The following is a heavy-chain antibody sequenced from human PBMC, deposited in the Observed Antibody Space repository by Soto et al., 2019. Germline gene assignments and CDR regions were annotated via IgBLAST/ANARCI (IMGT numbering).Heavy chain of an antibody. V-gene: IGHV4-59*01. CDR2: IYYSGST. Sequence: SETLSLTCTVSGGSISSYYWSWIRQPPGKGLEWIGYIYYSGSTNYNPSLKSRVTISVDTSKNQFSLKLSSVTAADTAVYYCAGSIGGDLPSDYWGQGTLVTVS. CDR1: GGSISSYY. CDR3: AGSIGGDLPSDY. D-gene: IGHD2-21*02. J-gene: IGHJ4*02.